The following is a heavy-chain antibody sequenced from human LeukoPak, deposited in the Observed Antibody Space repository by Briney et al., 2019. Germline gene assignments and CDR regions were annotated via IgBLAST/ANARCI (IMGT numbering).Heavy chain of an antibody. CDR2: VSAGGGTT. V-gene: IGHV3-23*01. Sequence: GGSLRLSCAASGVTFSSYSMNWVRQAPGKGLEWDSGVSAGGGTTYYGDSVKGRFTISTDNSKNTVFLQMNNLRAEDAAIYYCAKGFNDTGRYSPFDSWGQGTLVTVSS. J-gene: IGHJ4*02. CDR3: AKGFNDTGRYSPFDS. D-gene: IGHD3-22*01. CDR1: GVTFSSYS.